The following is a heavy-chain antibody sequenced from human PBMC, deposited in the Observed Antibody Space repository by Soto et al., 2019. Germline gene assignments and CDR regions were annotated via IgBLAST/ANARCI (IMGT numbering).Heavy chain of an antibody. Sequence: PSETLSLTCTVSGGSTSSSSYYWGWIRQPPGKGLEWIGSIYYSGSTYYNPSLKSRVTISVDTSKNQFSLKLSSVTAADTAVYYCARRGTGTPFYGMDVWGQGTTVTVSS. CDR2: IYYSGST. D-gene: IGHD1-7*01. J-gene: IGHJ6*02. V-gene: IGHV4-39*01. CDR1: GGSTSSSSYY. CDR3: ARRGTGTPFYGMDV.